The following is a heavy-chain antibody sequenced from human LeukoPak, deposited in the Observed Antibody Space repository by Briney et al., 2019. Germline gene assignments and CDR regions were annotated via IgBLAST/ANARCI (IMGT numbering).Heavy chain of an antibody. CDR2: MNPNSGTT. Sequence: GASVKVSCKASAYTFTSYDINWMRQATGQGLEWMGWMNPNSGTTGYAQKYQGRVTMTRNTSISTAYMELSILRSEDTAVYYWARGRQRLWFGEFLRRSNWFDPWGQGTLVTLSS. J-gene: IGHJ5*02. D-gene: IGHD3-10*01. V-gene: IGHV1-8*02. CDR3: ARGRQRLWFGEFLRRSNWFDP. CDR1: AYTFTSYD.